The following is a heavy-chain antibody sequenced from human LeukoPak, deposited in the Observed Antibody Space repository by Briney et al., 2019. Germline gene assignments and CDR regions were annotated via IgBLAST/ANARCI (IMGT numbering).Heavy chain of an antibody. J-gene: IGHJ4*02. CDR2: VSFDGNTT. CDR3: ARFRAATTRFDY. CDR1: GFTFRNYA. V-gene: IGHV3-30*09. D-gene: IGHD1/OR15-1a*01. Sequence: GGSLRLSCAAYGFTFRNYAMYWVRQAPGRGLEWAAVVSFDGNTTFYSDSVKGRFAISRDNSKNTLYLEMNSLRPEDTAVYYCARFRAATTRFDYWGQGTLVTVSS.